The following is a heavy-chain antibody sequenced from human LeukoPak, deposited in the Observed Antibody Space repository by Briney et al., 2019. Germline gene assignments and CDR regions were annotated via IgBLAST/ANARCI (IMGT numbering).Heavy chain of an antibody. CDR1: GGSFSGYY. J-gene: IGHJ5*02. CDR2: INHSGST. Sequence: PSETLSLTCAAYGGSFSGYYWSWLRQPPGKGLEWIGEINHSGSTNYNPSLKSRVTISVDTSKNQFSLKLSSVTAADTAVYYCARADIVVVPAAILPTESFDPWGQGTLVTVSS. D-gene: IGHD2-2*01. V-gene: IGHV4-34*01. CDR3: ARADIVVVPAAILPTESFDP.